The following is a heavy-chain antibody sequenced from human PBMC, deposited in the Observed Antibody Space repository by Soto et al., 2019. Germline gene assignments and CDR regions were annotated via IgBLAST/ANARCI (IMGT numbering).Heavy chain of an antibody. D-gene: IGHD3-22*01. Sequence: GASVKVSCKASGYTFSSYGISWVRQAPGQGLEWMGWISAYNGNTNYAQKLQGRVTMTTDTSTSTAYMELRSLRSDDTAVYYCARVEEGEGYYDSSGYSDYWGQGNLVTFSS. CDR2: ISAYNGNT. V-gene: IGHV1-18*01. J-gene: IGHJ4*02. CDR3: ARVEEGEGYYDSSGYSDY. CDR1: GYTFSSYG.